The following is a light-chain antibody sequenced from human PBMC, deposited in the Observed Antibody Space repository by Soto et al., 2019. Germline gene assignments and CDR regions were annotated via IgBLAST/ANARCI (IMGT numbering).Light chain of an antibody. V-gene: IGKV1-39*01. J-gene: IGKJ3*01. CDR3: QQSYSTPFT. CDR1: QSISNY. Sequence: DIQMTQSPSSLSASVGDRVTITCRASQSISNYLSWYQQKPGKPPNLLIYASSNLQSGVPSRFSGRGSGTDFTLTISSLQPEDFATYYCQQSYSTPFTFGPGTKVAIK. CDR2: ASS.